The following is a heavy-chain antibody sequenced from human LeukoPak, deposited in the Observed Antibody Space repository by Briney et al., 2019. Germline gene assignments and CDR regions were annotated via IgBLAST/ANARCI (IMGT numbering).Heavy chain of an antibody. CDR1: GFTFSAYD. D-gene: IGHD6-6*01. J-gene: IGHJ4*02. CDR2: INGSGDST. V-gene: IGHV3-23*01. CDR3: SRRDRSSPVFYY. Sequence: GTLCLSCAASGFTFSAYDLSWVRQAPGKGLEWVSDINGSGDSTYYPDPVRGRITISKANTKNTLHLQRNSTGAEDTALYYCSRRDRSSPVFYYWGQGTLVTVSS.